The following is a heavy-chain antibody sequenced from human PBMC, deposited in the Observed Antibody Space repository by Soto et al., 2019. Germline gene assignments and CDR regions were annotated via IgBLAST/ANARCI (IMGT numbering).Heavy chain of an antibody. D-gene: IGHD3-3*01. J-gene: IGHJ6*02. CDR3: ARAMRFLEWLSYYYYYYGMDV. CDR1: GFTFGSYA. CDR2: ISYDGSNK. Sequence: GGSLRLSCAAPGFTFGSYAMHWVGQAQGRGLEGVAVISYDGSNKYYADSVKGRFTISRDNSKNTLYLQMNSLRAEDTAVYYCARAMRFLEWLSYYYYYYGMDVWGQGTTVTVSS. V-gene: IGHV3-30-3*01.